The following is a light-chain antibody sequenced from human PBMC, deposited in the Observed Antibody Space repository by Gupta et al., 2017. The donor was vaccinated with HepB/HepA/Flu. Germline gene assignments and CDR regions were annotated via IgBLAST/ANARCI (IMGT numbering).Light chain of an antibody. Sequence: DIQMTQSPSTLSASVGDRVTITCRASLTIDTWMAWYQQKPWKAPRLILYKASILLSGVPSTFSGSGSGTAFSLTIISMLPADFATYYCRQYKTYGLTFGGGTVVETK. CDR1: LTIDTW. CDR3: RQYKTYGLT. J-gene: IGKJ4*01. V-gene: IGKV1-5*03. CDR2: KAS.